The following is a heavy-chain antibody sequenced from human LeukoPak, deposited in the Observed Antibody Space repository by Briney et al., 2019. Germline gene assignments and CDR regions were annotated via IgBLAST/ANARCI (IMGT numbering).Heavy chain of an antibody. Sequence: KPSETLSLTCTVSGGSISNYYWSWIRQPPGKGLEGIGHIYYSVATKYNPSLKSRITISVDTSKNQFSLMLSSVTAADTAVYYCARFGITVVRGGKYYFDYWGQGTLVTVSS. CDR2: IYYSVAT. J-gene: IGHJ4*02. CDR1: GGSISNYY. V-gene: IGHV4-59*08. D-gene: IGHD3-10*01. CDR3: ARFGITVVRGGKYYFDY.